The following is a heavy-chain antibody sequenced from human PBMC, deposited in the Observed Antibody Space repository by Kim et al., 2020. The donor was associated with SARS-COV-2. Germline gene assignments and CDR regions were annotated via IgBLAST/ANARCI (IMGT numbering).Heavy chain of an antibody. CDR3: ARDEGDGYNLY. D-gene: IGHD5-12*01. CDR2: A. V-gene: IGHV1-69*01. Sequence: ANYAQKFQGRVTITADESTSTAYMELSSLRSEDTAVYYCARDEGDGYNLYWGQGTLVTVSS. J-gene: IGHJ4*02.